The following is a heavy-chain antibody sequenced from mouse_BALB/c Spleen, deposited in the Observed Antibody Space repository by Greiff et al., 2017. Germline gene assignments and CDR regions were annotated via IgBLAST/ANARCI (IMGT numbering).Heavy chain of an antibody. CDR1: GFTFTDYY. J-gene: IGHJ3*01. D-gene: IGHD2-4*01. CDR2: IRNKANGYTT. Sequence: EVKVVESGGGLVQPGGSLRLSCATSGFTFTDYYMSWVRQPPGKALEWLGFIRNKANGYTTEYSASVKGRFTISRDNSQSILYLQMNTLRAEDSATYYCARDGDYDGWFAYWGQGTLVTVSA. CDR3: ARDGDYDGWFAY. V-gene: IGHV7-3*02.